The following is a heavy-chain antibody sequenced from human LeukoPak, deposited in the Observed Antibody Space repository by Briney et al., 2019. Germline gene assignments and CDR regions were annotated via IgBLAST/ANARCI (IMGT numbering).Heavy chain of an antibody. D-gene: IGHD3-10*01. CDR2: IYYSAST. V-gene: IGHV4-39*07. CDR3: ARRLGRKFGERFYYYHYMDV. CDR1: GGSTSSHSFY. J-gene: IGHJ6*03. Sequence: SETLSLTCTVSGGSTSSHSFYWGWIRQPPGKGLELIGSIYYSASTYYNPSLKSRVTISVDTSKNQFSLKLTSVTAADTAVYYCARRLGRKFGERFYYYHYMDVWGKGTTVSVS.